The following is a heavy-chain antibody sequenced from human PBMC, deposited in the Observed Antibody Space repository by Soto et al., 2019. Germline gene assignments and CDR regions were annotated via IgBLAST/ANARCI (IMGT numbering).Heavy chain of an antibody. Sequence: PGGSLRLSCAGSGFIFSRYTMYWVRQAPGKGLEWVAVISYDGSNEYYADSVKGRFTISRDNSKDTLYLQMNSLRVDDTAVYYCARNYDSSAYTPIGYWGQGTLVTVSS. CDR2: ISYDGSNE. J-gene: IGHJ4*02. D-gene: IGHD3-22*01. CDR3: ARNYDSSAYTPIGY. CDR1: GFIFSRYT. V-gene: IGHV3-30*04.